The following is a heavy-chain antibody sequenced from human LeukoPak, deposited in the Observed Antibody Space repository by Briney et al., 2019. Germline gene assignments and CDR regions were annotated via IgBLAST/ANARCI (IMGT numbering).Heavy chain of an antibody. CDR3: TRRVGDSYFYGMDV. CDR1: GFTFSSYA. CDR2: TSGSGGST. Sequence: GGSLRLSCAASGFTFSSYAMSWVRQAPGKGLEWVSATSGSGGSTYYADSVKGRFTISRDNSKNTLYLQMNSLKTEDTAVYYCTRRVGDSYFYGMDVWGQGTPVTVSS. V-gene: IGHV3-23*01. J-gene: IGHJ6*02. D-gene: IGHD5/OR15-5a*01.